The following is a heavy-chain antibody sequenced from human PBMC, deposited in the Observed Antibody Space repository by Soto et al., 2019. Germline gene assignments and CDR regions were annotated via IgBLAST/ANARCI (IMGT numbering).Heavy chain of an antibody. CDR3: ARSHKLGYYYDSSGYDLDP. Sequence: RASVKVSCKASGYTFTSYGISWVRQAPGQGLDWMGWISAYNGNTNYAQKLQGRVTMTTDTSTSTAYMELRSLRSDDTAVYYCARSHKLGYYYDSSGYDLDPWGQGTLVTVSS. D-gene: IGHD3-22*01. CDR2: ISAYNGNT. CDR1: GYTFTSYG. V-gene: IGHV1-18*01. J-gene: IGHJ5*02.